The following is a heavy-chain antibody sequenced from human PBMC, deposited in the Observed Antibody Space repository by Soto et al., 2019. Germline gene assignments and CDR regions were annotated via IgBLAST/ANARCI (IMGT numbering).Heavy chain of an antibody. CDR2: ISWNRGGI. V-gene: IGHV3-9*01. J-gene: IGHJ6*02. CDR1: GFKFDDYA. Sequence: EVQLVESGGGLVQPGRSLRLSCAASGFKFDDYAMQWVRQAPGKGLEWVAGISWNRGGIVYADSVKGRFTSSRDYAKRSLSLQMSWLRAEDTAFYYCAKDGKACGCFSGMDVWGQGTTVTVSS. D-gene: IGHD2-21*01. CDR3: AKDGKACGCFSGMDV.